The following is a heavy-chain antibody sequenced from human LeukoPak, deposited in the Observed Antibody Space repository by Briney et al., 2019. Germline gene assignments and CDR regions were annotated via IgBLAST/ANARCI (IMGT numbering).Heavy chain of an antibody. CDR3: AKAYYDSSGYYNYFDY. D-gene: IGHD3-22*01. V-gene: IGHV3-23*01. CDR2: LSVSGGTT. Sequence: GGSLRLSCAASGFTFSSYPMSWVRQAPGKGLEWVSGLSVSGGTTYYVDSVKGRFTISRDNSKNTLYLRMNSLRAEDTAVYYCAKAYYDSSGYYNYFDYWGQGTLVTVSS. CDR1: GFTFSSYP. J-gene: IGHJ4*02.